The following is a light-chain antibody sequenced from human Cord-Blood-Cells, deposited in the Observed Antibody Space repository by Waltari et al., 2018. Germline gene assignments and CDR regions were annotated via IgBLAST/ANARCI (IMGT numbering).Light chain of an antibody. CDR2: AAS. V-gene: IGKV1-9*01. J-gene: IGKJ4*01. Sequence: DIQLTQYLSFLSASLGERVPIPCRASTGISSYLAWYRQKPGKAPKLLIYAASTLQSGVPSRFSGSGSGTEFTLTISSLQPEDFATYYCQQLNSYPLTFGGGTKVEIK. CDR3: QQLNSYPLT. CDR1: TGISSY.